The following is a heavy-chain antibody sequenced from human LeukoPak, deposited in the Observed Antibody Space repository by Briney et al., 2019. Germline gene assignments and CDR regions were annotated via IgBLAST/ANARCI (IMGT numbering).Heavy chain of an antibody. CDR2: ISWNSGSI. CDR1: GFTFDDYA. V-gene: IGHV3-9*01. Sequence: GGSLRLSCAASGFTFDDYAMHWVRQAPGKGLEWVSGISWNSGSIGYADSVKGRFTISRDNSKNTLYLQMNSLRAEDTAVYYCADWNDYAYWGQGTLVTVSS. J-gene: IGHJ4*02. CDR3: ADWNDYAY. D-gene: IGHD1-1*01.